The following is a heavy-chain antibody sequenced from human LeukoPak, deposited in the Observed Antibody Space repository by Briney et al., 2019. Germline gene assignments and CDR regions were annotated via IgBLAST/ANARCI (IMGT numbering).Heavy chain of an antibody. J-gene: IGHJ4*02. CDR2: INPSGGST. Sequence: ASVKVSCKASGYTFTSYYMHWVRQAPGQGLEWMGIINPSGGSTSYAQKFQGRVTMTRDTSTSTVYMELSSLRSEDTAVYYCARMLDDRILEWLSLDYWGQGTLVTVSS. V-gene: IGHV1-46*01. D-gene: IGHD3-3*01. CDR1: GYTFTSYY. CDR3: ARMLDDRILEWLSLDY.